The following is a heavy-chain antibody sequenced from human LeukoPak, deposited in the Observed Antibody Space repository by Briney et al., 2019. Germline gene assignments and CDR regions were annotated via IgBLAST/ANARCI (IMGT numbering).Heavy chain of an antibody. Sequence: QAGGSLTLSCAAPGFSFSSHEMNWVRQAPGKGLEWVSYISRTGTYTYYSDSVKGRFTISRDNTRNSVFLQMESLRAEDTALYYCARDVITATDTAFWGQGRLATVSS. D-gene: IGHD6-25*01. CDR3: ARDVITATDTAF. J-gene: IGHJ4*01. V-gene: IGHV3-48*03. CDR2: ISRTGTYT. CDR1: GFSFSSHE.